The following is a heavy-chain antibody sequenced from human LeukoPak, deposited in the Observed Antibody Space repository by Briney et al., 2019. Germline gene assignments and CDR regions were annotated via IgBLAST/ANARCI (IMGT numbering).Heavy chain of an antibody. V-gene: IGHV3-23*01. D-gene: IGHD6-13*01. CDR2: ISGSGGNT. CDR1: RFTFSAYS. Sequence: PGGSLRLSCAASRFTFSAYSMTWVRQAPGKGLEWVSAISGSGGNTYYADSVKGRFTISRDNSKNTLYLQMNSLRAEDTAAYYCARGGILYGMGVWGQGTTVTVSS. J-gene: IGHJ6*02. CDR3: ARGGILYGMGV.